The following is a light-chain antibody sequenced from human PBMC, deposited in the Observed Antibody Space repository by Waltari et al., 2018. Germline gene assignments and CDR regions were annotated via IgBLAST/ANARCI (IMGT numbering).Light chain of an antibody. Sequence: QSVLTQPPSLSGAPGQRVTIPCTGSSSNIGAGYGVQWYQQFPGTASKLLIYEKTKWPSGVASRFSCSKSVASASLAITGLQAGDEADYYCQSYDSSLRGFYVFGTGTKVT. CDR2: EKT. V-gene: IGLV1-40*01. J-gene: IGLJ1*01. CDR1: SSNIGAGYG. CDR3: QSYDSSLRGFYV.